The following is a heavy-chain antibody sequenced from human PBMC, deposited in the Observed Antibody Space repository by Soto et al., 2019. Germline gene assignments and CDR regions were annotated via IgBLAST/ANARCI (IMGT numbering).Heavy chain of an antibody. CDR1: GGTFSSYA. V-gene: IGHV1-69*01. J-gene: IGHJ5*02. Sequence: QVQLVQSGAEVKKPGSSVKVSCKASGGTFSSYAISWVRQAPGQGLEWMGGIIPIFGTANYAQKFQGRVTITADESTSTAYMELSSLRSEVTAVYYCARDGGDYEFNKNNGFDPWGQGTLVTVSS. D-gene: IGHD4-17*01. CDR3: ARDGGDYEFNKNNGFDP. CDR2: IIPIFGTA.